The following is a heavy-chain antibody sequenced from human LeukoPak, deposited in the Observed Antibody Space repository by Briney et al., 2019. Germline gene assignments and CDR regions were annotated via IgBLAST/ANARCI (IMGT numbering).Heavy chain of an antibody. D-gene: IGHD2-15*01. V-gene: IGHV4-59*01. CDR3: ARGRVAYSAYYFDY. CDR2: IYYTGNT. J-gene: IGHJ4*02. CDR1: GDSITNYF. Sequence: SETLSLTCTVSGDSITNYFWSWIRQPPGKGLEWIGYIYYTGNTNYKPSLKSRVTISVDTSTNQFSLRLRSVTAADTAVYYCARGRVAYSAYYFDYWGRGTLVTVSS.